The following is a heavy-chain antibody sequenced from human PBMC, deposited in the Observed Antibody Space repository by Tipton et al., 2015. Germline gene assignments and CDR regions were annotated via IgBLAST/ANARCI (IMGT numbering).Heavy chain of an antibody. Sequence: TLSLTCTVSGAFINSYYWSWIRQPPGKGLEWVGYIHYSGSINYNPSLKSRVTISVDTSKNQFSLKLTSVTAADTAVYYCARRVVTTGDDWFDPWGQGTLVTVSS. CDR1: GAFINSYY. J-gene: IGHJ5*02. CDR3: ARRVVTTGDDWFDP. D-gene: IGHD2-21*02. CDR2: IHYSGSI. V-gene: IGHV4-59*08.